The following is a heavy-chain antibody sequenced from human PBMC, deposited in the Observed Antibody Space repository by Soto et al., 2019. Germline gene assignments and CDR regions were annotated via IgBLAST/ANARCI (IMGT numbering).Heavy chain of an antibody. D-gene: IGHD2-15*01. CDR1: GGTFSSYA. CDR3: AREVSVVVVAATPRFDNYFRMDV. J-gene: IGHJ6*02. CDR2: IIPIFGTA. Sequence: QVQLVQSGAEVKKPGSSVKVSCKASGGTFSSYAISWVRQAPGQGLEWMGGIIPIFGTANYAQKVQGRVTINADESTSTAYMELSSLRSEDTAVYYGAREVSVVVVAATPRFDNYFRMDVWGQRNTVTVSS. V-gene: IGHV1-69*01.